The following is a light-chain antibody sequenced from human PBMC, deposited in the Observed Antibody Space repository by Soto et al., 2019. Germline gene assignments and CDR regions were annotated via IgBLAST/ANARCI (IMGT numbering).Light chain of an antibody. CDR2: GAS. Sequence: AIQLTQSPSSLSASVGDRVSITCRASQGIRNDLGWYQHKPGKAPKLLIHGASSLQSVVPSRFSGSASGTEFTLTISSLQPEDLASYYCLQDHSYPWTFGQGTKVEI. V-gene: IGKV1-6*01. J-gene: IGKJ1*01. CDR3: LQDHSYPWT. CDR1: QGIRND.